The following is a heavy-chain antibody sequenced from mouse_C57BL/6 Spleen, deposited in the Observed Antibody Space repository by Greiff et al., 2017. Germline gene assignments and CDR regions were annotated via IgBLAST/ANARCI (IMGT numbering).Heavy chain of an antibody. CDR2: ISDGGSYT. CDR1: GFTFSSYA. J-gene: IGHJ4*01. Sequence: DVKLVESGGGLVKPGGSLKLSCAASGFTFSSYAMSWVRQTPEKRLEWVATISDGGSYTYYPDNVKGRFTISRDNAKNNLYLQMSHLKSEDTAMYYCARDRGTTVPYYAMDYWGQGTSVTVSS. V-gene: IGHV5-4*01. D-gene: IGHD1-1*01. CDR3: ARDRGTTVPYYAMDY.